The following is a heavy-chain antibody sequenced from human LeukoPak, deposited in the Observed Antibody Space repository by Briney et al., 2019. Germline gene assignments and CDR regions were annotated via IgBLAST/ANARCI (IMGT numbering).Heavy chain of an antibody. CDR3: ARDRLWGDGYKSDYYYYGMDV. CDR1: GGTFSSYA. Sequence: EASVKVSCKASGGTFSSYAISWVRQAPGQGLEWMGGIIPIFGTANYAQKFQGRVTITADESTSTAYMELSSLRSEDTAVYYCARDRLWGDGYKSDYYYYGMDVWGQGTTVTVSS. CDR2: IIPIFGTA. D-gene: IGHD5-24*01. V-gene: IGHV1-69*13. J-gene: IGHJ6*02.